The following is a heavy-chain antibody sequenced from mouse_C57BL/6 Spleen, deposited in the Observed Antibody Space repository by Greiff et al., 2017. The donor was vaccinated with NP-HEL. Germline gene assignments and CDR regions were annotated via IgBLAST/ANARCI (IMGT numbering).Heavy chain of an antibody. J-gene: IGHJ2*01. V-gene: IGHV14-2*01. CDR2: IDPEDGET. CDR3: ASPFYDGYSGFDY. Sequence: VHVKQSGAELVKPGASVKLSCTASGFNIKDYYMHWVKQRTEQGLEWIGRIDPEDGETKYAPKFQGKATITADTSSNTAYLQLSSLTSEDTAVYYCASPFYDGYSGFDYWGQGTTLTVSS. CDR1: GFNIKDYY. D-gene: IGHD2-3*01.